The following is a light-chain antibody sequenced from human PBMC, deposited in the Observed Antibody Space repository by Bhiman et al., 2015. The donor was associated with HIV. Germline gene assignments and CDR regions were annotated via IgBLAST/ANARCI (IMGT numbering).Light chain of an antibody. Sequence: QSVLTQPASVSASPGQSITISCIGATSGVINYDYVSWYQHSPGKAPRLIIYDVVKRPSGVSYRFSGSKSGNTASLTISGLQAADEADYYCSSYTSSSTYVFGTGTKVTV. CDR3: SSYTSSSTYV. CDR1: TSGVINYDY. V-gene: IGLV2-14*03. J-gene: IGLJ1*01. CDR2: DVV.